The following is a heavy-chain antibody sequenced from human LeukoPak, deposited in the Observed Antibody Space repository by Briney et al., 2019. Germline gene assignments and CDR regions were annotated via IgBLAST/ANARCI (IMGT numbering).Heavy chain of an antibody. D-gene: IGHD3-3*01. CDR3: AREGRDFWSGYSRYYYYYYMDV. V-gene: IGHV4-39*07. CDR2: IYYGGST. Sequence: SETLSLTCTVSGGSISNSSYYWGWIRQPPGKGLEWIGSIYYGGSTNYNPSLKSRVTISVDTSKNQFSLKLSSVTAADTAVYYCAREGRDFWSGYSRYYYYYYMDVWGKGTTVTVSS. CDR1: GGSISNSSYY. J-gene: IGHJ6*03.